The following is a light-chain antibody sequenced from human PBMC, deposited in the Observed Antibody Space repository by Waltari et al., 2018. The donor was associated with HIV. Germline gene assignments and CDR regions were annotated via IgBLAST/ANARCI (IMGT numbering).Light chain of an antibody. J-gene: IGLJ3*02. V-gene: IGLV2-14*02. CDR3: AAWDDSLSGLV. Sequence: QSALTQPASVSGSPGQSITISCTGTSSDVGTYNLVSWYQQYPGKAPKLIIYEVSKRPSGVSNRFSGSKSGTSASLAISGLRSEDEADYYCAAWDDSLSGLVFGGGTKVTVL. CDR2: EVS. CDR1: SSDVGTYNL.